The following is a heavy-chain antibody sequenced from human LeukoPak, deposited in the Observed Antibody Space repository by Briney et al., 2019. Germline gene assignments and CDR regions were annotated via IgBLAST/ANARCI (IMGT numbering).Heavy chain of an antibody. CDR1: GFTFSSYW. Sequence: GGSLRLSCAASGFTFSSYWMSWVRQAPGKGLEWVANIKQDGSEKYYVDSVKGRFTISRDNAKNSLYLQMNSLRAEDTAVYYCARAYSGSYLDYYYYYMDVWGKGATVTVSS. CDR2: IKQDGSEK. D-gene: IGHD1-26*01. V-gene: IGHV3-7*01. J-gene: IGHJ6*03. CDR3: ARAYSGSYLDYYYYYMDV.